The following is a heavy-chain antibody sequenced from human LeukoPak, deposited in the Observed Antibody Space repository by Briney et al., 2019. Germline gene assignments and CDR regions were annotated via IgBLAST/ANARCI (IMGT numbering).Heavy chain of an antibody. Sequence: PWGSLRLSCAVSGFTVSSNYMTWVRQAPGKGLEWVSVIYSDGSTYYADSVKGRFTISRDNSKNTLYLQMNSLRAEDTAVYYCARDGVGYRYGFFDYWGQGTLVIVSS. V-gene: IGHV3-53*01. CDR3: ARDGVGYRYGFFDY. CDR1: GFTVSSNY. D-gene: IGHD5-18*01. CDR2: IYSDGST. J-gene: IGHJ4*02.